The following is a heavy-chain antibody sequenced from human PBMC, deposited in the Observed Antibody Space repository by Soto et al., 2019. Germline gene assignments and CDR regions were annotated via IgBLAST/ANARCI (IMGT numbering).Heavy chain of an antibody. V-gene: IGHV3-30-3*01. J-gene: IGHJ4*02. D-gene: IGHD2-15*01. Sequence: QVQLVESGGGVVQPGRSLRLSCAASGFTFSSYAMHWVRQAPGKGLEWVAVISYDGSNKYYADSVKGRFTISRDNSKNTLYVQMNSLRAEDTAVYYCARDRRGVVVAATLDYWGQGTLVTVS. CDR1: GFTFSSYA. CDR2: ISYDGSNK. CDR3: ARDRRGVVVAATLDY.